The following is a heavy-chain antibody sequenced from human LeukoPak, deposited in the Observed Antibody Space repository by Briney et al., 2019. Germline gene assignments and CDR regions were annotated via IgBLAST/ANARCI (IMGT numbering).Heavy chain of an antibody. J-gene: IGHJ4*02. CDR2: ISGSGGST. V-gene: IGHV3-23*01. CDR3: AKGYSSSWWYFDY. D-gene: IGHD6-13*01. Sequence: PGGSLRLSCAASGFTFSSYAMSWVRQAPVKGLEWVSAISGSGGSTYYADSVKGRFTISRDNSKNTLYLQMNSLRAEDTAVYYCAKGYSSSWWYFDYWGQGTLVTVSS. CDR1: GFTFSSYA.